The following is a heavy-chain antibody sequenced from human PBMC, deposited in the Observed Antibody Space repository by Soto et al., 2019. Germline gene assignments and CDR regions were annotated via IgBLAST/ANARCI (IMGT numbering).Heavy chain of an antibody. D-gene: IGHD5-12*01. J-gene: IGHJ3*02. CDR1: GGSISSGGYY. CDR2: IYYSGST. V-gene: IGHV4-31*03. Sequence: QVQLQESGPGLVKPSQTLSLTCTVSGGSISSGGYYWSWIRQHPGKGLEWIVYIYYSGSTYYNPSLKSRVTISVDTSKNQFSLKLSSVTAADTAVYYCATAEMATTAPWAFDIWGQGTMVTVSS. CDR3: ATAEMATTAPWAFDI.